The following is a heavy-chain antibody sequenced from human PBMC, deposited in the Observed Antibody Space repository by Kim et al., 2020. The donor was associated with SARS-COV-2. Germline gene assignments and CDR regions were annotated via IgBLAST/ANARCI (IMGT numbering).Heavy chain of an antibody. Sequence: SETLSLTCTVSGGSISSGGYYWSWIRQHPGKGLEWIGYIYYSGSTYYNPSLKSRVTISVDTSKNQFSLKLSSVTAADTAVYYCARDYSCSGAFDIWGQGTMVTVSS. CDR3: ARDYSCSGAFDI. CDR1: GGSISSGGYY. D-gene: IGHD2-15*01. J-gene: IGHJ3*02. CDR2: IYYSGST. V-gene: IGHV4-31*03.